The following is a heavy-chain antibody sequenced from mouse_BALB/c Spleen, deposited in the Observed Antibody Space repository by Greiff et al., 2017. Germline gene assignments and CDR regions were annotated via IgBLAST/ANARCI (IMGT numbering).Heavy chain of an antibody. CDR3: ARWDDGSYYYAMDY. J-gene: IGHJ4*01. CDR1: GDSITSGY. Sequence: EVKLQESGPSLVKPSQTLSLTCSVTGDSITSGYWNWIRKFPGNKLEYMGYISYSGSTYYNPSLKSRISITRDTSKNQYYLQLNSVTTEDTATYYCARWDDGSYYYAMDYWGQGTSVTVSS. V-gene: IGHV3-8*02. D-gene: IGHD2-3*01. CDR2: ISYSGST.